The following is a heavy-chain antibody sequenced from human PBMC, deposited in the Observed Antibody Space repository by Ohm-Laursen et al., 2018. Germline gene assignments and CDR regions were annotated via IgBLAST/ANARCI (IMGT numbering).Heavy chain of an antibody. CDR1: GFTLGSHG. CDR3: AKDIAVAGSGLDLFYYYYGMDV. D-gene: IGHD6-19*01. V-gene: IGHV3-30*18. J-gene: IGHJ6*02. Sequence: RSLRLSCAASGFTLGSHGMSWVRQAPGKGLEWVAVISYDGSDKHYVDSVKGRFTISRDNSKNTLYLQMNSLRAEDTAVYYCAKDIAVAGSGLDLFYYYYGMDVWGQGTTVTVSS. CDR2: ISYDGSDK.